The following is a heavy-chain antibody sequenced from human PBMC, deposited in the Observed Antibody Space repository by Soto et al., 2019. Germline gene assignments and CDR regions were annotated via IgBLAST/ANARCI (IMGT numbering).Heavy chain of an antibody. CDR2: INDSGST. CDR1: GGSIRSAGHY. Sequence: QVQLQESGPGLVKPSQTLSLTCTVSGGSIRSAGHYWSWIRQHPGKGLEWIGYINDSGSTFYNPSLRSRLNISVDTSENQFSLRLTSVTAADTAVYFCARWGGLCQDAVCAAPFDPWGQGTLVTVSS. J-gene: IGHJ5*02. CDR3: ARWGGLCQDAVCAAPFDP. V-gene: IGHV4-31*03. D-gene: IGHD2-8*01.